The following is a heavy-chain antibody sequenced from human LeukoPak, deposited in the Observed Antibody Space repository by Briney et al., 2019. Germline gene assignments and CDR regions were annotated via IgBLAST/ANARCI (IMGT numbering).Heavy chain of an antibody. Sequence: GGSLRLSCAASGFTFSSYVIYWVRQAPGKGLEWVSGISGSGGSTYFADSVKGRFTISRDNSKNTLYLQMNSLRAEDTAVYYCAKVKGSGGSHYDYYYGMDVWGQGTTVTVSS. CDR1: GFTFSSYV. V-gene: IGHV3-23*01. CDR3: AKVKGSGGSHYDYYYGMDV. CDR2: ISGSGGST. J-gene: IGHJ6*02. D-gene: IGHD1-26*01.